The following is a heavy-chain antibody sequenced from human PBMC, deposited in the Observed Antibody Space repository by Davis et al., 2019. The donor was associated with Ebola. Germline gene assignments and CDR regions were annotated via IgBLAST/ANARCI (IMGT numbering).Heavy chain of an antibody. J-gene: IGHJ6*02. CDR3: ARVSWSGYYTSYGMDV. CDR1: GFTFSGYW. Sequence: GESLKISCAASGFTFSGYWINWVRQAPGKGLEWVAVISYDGSNKYYADSVKGRFTISRDNSKNTLYLQMNSLRAEDTAVYYCARVSWSGYYTSYGMDVWGQGTTVTVSS. D-gene: IGHD3-3*01. CDR2: ISYDGSNK. V-gene: IGHV3-30*03.